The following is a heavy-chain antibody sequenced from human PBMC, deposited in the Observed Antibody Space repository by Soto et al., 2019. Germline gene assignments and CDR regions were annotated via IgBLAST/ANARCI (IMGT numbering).Heavy chain of an antibody. CDR3: ARGDGTGLHSSGWSPRF. D-gene: IGHD6-13*01. V-gene: IGHV3-21*06. CDR1: GITFSIST. Sequence: EVQLVESGGGLVKPGGSLTLSCAASGITFSISTMNWVRQAPGKRLEWVSSISSGTTYSYYADSVKGRFSISRDNAKSSLYLQMNSLRVDDTAVYYCARGDGTGLHSSGWSPRFWGQGTLVTVSS. CDR2: ISSGTTYS. J-gene: IGHJ4*02.